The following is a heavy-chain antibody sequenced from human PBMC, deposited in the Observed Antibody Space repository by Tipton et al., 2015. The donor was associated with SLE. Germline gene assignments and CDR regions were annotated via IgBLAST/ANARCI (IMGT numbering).Heavy chain of an antibody. CDR2: INPNSGGT. D-gene: IGHD2-8*01. CDR3: ARGGALGYCTNGVCYYDY. CDR1: GYTFTGYY. V-gene: IGHV1-2*02. Sequence: QSGAEVKKPGASVKVSCKASGYTFTGYYMHWVRQAPGQGLEWMGWINPNSGGTNYAQKFQGRVTMTRDTSISTAYMELSRLRSDATAVYYCARGGALGYCTNGVCYYDYWGQGTLVTVSS. J-gene: IGHJ4*02.